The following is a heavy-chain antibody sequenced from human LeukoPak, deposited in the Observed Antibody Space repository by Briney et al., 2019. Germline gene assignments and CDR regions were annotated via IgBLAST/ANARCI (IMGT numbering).Heavy chain of an antibody. CDR1: GLSFSGYY. CDR2: INHSGST. V-gene: IGHV4-34*01. J-gene: IGHJ4*02. D-gene: IGHD2-2*01. CDR3: ASGLKPAAYDY. Sequence: PSETLSLTCAVYGLSFSGYYWSWIRQPPGKGLEWIGEINHSGSTNYNPSLKSRVTISVDTSKNQFSLKLSSVTAADTAVYYCASGLKPAAYDYWGQGTLVTVSS.